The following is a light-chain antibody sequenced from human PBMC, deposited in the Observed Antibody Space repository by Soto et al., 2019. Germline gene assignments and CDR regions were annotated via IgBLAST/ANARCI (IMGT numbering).Light chain of an antibody. J-gene: IGKJ1*01. CDR1: QGISSY. CDR2: AAS. Sequence: AIRMTQSPSSFSASAGDRVTITCRASQGISSYLAWYQQKPGKAPKLLIYAASTLQSGVPSNFSGSGSGTDFTLTISCLKSEDIATYYCQQYYSYPWTFGQGTKVEIK. CDR3: QQYYSYPWT. V-gene: IGKV1-8*01.